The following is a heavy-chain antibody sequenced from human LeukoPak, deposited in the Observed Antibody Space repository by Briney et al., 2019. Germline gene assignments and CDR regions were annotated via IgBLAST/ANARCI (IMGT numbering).Heavy chain of an antibody. Sequence: SATLSLTCTVSGGSVSSGSYYWSWIRQPPRKGLGWIGYIYYSGSTNYNPSPNTRVTIPVVTSNIQFSLKLRSVPAADTAVYYCARETQTMVRGDDMDGWGQGTTVTDSS. D-gene: IGHD3-10*01. V-gene: IGHV4-61*01. J-gene: IGHJ6*02. CDR1: GGSVSSGSYY. CDR2: IYYSGST. CDR3: ARETQTMVRGDDMDG.